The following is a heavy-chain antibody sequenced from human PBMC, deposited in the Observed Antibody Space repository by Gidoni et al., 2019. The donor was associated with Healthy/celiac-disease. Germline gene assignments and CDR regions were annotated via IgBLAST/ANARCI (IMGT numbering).Heavy chain of an antibody. CDR2: IKSKTDGGTT. CDR3: TTDRSGSQGDDAFDI. CDR1: GFTFLNAW. J-gene: IGHJ3*02. V-gene: IGHV3-15*01. Sequence: EVQLVESGGGLVKPGGSLRLSCAASGFTFLNAWMSWVRQAPGKGLEWVGRIKSKTDGGTTDYAAPVKGRFTISRDDSKNTLYLQMNSLKTEDTAVYYCTTDRSGSQGDDAFDIWGQGTMVTVSS. D-gene: IGHD1-26*01.